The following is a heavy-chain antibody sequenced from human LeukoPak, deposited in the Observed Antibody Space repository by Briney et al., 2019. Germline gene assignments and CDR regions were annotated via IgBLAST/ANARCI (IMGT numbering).Heavy chain of an antibody. D-gene: IGHD6-13*01. Sequence: EGSLRLSCTASEFTFRNSWMSWVRQAPGKGLEWVANINQDGDEKHYVDSVKGRFTISRDNAKYSLYLQMNSLRAEDTAVYYRAKPSSDWYVATMNYFIYWGQGTLVTVSS. CDR2: INQDGDEK. J-gene: IGHJ4*02. CDR1: EFTFRNSW. CDR3: AKPSSDWYVATMNYFIY. V-gene: IGHV3-7*01.